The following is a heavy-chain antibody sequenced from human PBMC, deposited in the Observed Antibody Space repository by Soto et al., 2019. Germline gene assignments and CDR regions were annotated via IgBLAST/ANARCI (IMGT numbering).Heavy chain of an antibody. J-gene: IGHJ2*01. CDR1: GGSISSYY. CDR3: VRLRYYDSSGYRYFDL. Sequence: QVQLQESGPGLVKPSETLSLTCTVSGGSISSYYWSWIRQPPGKGLEWIGYIYYSGSTNYNPSLKSRVTISXXTXKXXFSLQLSSVTAADTAVYYCVRLRYYDSSGYRYFDLWGRGTLVTVSS. D-gene: IGHD3-22*01. CDR2: IYYSGST. V-gene: IGHV4-59*08.